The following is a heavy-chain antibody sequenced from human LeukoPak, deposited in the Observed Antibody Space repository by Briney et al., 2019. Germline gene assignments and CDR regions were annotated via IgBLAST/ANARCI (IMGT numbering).Heavy chain of an antibody. D-gene: IGHD2-15*01. V-gene: IGHV3-48*03. CDR2: ISSSGGTI. J-gene: IGHJ4*02. CDR1: GFTLSSYE. CDR3: ARDLCSGGSCSDY. Sequence: GGSLRLSCAASGFTLSSYEMSWVRQAPGKGLEWVSYISSSGGTIYYADSVKGRFTISRDNAKNSLYLQMNSLRAEDTAIYYCARDLCSGGSCSDYWGQGTLVTVSS.